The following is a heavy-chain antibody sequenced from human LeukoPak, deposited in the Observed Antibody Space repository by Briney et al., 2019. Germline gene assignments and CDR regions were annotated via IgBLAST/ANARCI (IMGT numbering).Heavy chain of an antibody. D-gene: IGHD1-26*01. V-gene: IGHV1-2*02. J-gene: IGHJ3*02. CDR1: GYTFTSYG. Sequence: ASVKVSCKASGYTFTSYGISWVRQAPGQGLEWMGWINPNSGGTNYAQKFQGRVTMTRDTSISTAYMELSRLRSDDTAVYYCARIGELLVPYDAFDIWGQGTMVTVSS. CDR3: ARIGELLVPYDAFDI. CDR2: INPNSGGT.